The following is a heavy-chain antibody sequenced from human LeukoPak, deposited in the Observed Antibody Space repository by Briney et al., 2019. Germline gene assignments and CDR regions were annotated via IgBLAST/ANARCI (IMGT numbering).Heavy chain of an antibody. Sequence: GGSLRLSCAASGFSFSDYYMTWIRQAPGKGLEWVSYISTSGSTIYYADSVKGRFTMSRDNARKSLYLQMNSLRVEDTAVYFCARDRRDGRDDFRLHYHGMDVWGQGTTVTVSS. V-gene: IGHV3-11*01. CDR2: ISTSGSTI. CDR3: ARDRRDGRDDFRLHYHGMDV. CDR1: GFSFSDYY. J-gene: IGHJ6*02. D-gene: IGHD5-24*01.